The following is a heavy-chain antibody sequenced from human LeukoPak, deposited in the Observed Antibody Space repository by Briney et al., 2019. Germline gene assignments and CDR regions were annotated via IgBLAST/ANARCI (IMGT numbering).Heavy chain of an antibody. Sequence: GGSLRLSCAASGFTFSSYGMHWVRQAPGKGLEWVAFIRYDGSNKYYADSVKGRFTISRDNSKNTLYLQMNSLRAEDTAVYYCARALYYYDSSGYYQNAFDIWGQGTMVTVSS. CDR3: ARALYYYDSSGYYQNAFDI. V-gene: IGHV3-30*02. J-gene: IGHJ3*02. CDR1: GFTFSSYG. D-gene: IGHD3-22*01. CDR2: IRYDGSNK.